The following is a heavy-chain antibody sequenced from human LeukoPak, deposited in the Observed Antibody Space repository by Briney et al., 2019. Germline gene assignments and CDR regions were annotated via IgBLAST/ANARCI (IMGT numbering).Heavy chain of an antibody. CDR1: GFTFSDYD. Sequence: GGSLRLSCAAPGFTFSDYDMHWVRQATGKGLEWVSAIGTAGDTYHTGSVKGRFTISRENAKNSLYLQMNSLRAGDTAVYYCARVAKERVGGVYYFDYWGQGTLVTVSS. D-gene: IGHD1-1*01. CDR2: IGTAGDT. V-gene: IGHV3-13*01. J-gene: IGHJ4*02. CDR3: ARVAKERVGGVYYFDY.